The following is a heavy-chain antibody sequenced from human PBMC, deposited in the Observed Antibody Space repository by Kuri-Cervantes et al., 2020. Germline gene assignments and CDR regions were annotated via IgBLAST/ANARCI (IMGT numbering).Heavy chain of an antibody. CDR3: TRRAAMGFDY. CDR1: GFTFSGSA. D-gene: IGHD5-18*01. V-gene: IGHV3-73*01. J-gene: IGHJ4*02. CDR2: IRSKANSYAT. Sequence: GGSLRLSCAASGFTFSGSAMHWVRQASRKGLEWVGRIRSKANSYATAYAASVKGRFTISRDDSKNTAYPQMNSLKTEDTAVYYCTRRAAMGFDYWGQGTLVTVSS.